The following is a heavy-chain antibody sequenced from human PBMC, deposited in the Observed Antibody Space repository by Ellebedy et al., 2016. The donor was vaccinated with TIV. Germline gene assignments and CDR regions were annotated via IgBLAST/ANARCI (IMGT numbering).Heavy chain of an antibody. V-gene: IGHV3-23*01. J-gene: IGHJ3*02. CDR2: LINSGTNS. D-gene: IGHD1-26*01. CDR3: ASDPWGVGPAFDI. Sequence: GESLKISCTASGFTFSNNALSWVRQAPGKGMEWISALINSGTNSYYADSVKGRFTISRDNSKNTFYLQVDSLRAEDTAIYYCASDPWGVGPAFDIWGQGTMVTVSS. CDR1: GFTFSNNA.